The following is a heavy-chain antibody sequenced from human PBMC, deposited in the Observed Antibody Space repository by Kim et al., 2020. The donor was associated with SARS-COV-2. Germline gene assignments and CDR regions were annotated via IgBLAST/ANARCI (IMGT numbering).Heavy chain of an antibody. CDR3: ARTRHARWLQLTPLDY. Sequence: ASVKVSCKASGYTFTGYYMHWVRQAPGQGLEWMGRINPNSGGTNYAQKFQGRVTMTRDTSISTAYMELSRLRSDDTAVYYCARTRHARWLQLTPLDYWGQGTLVTVSS. J-gene: IGHJ4*02. V-gene: IGHV1-2*06. CDR2: INPNSGGT. CDR1: GYTFTGYY. D-gene: IGHD5-12*01.